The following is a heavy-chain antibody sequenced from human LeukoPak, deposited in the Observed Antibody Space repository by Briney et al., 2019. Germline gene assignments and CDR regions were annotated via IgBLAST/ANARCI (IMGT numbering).Heavy chain of an antibody. CDR3: GRTRGITFGGVIVSIQYYFDY. Sequence: GGSLRLSCAASGFTFSSYWMSWVRQAPGKGLEWVANIKQDGSEKYYVDSVKGRFTISRDNAKNSLYLQMNSLRAEDTAVYYWGRTRGITFGGVIVSIQYYFDYWGQGTLVTVSS. D-gene: IGHD3-16*02. J-gene: IGHJ4*02. CDR2: IKQDGSEK. CDR1: GFTFSSYW. V-gene: IGHV3-7*01.